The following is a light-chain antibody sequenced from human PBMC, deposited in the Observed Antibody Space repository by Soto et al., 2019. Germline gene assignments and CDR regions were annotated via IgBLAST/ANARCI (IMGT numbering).Light chain of an antibody. J-gene: IGKJ5*01. CDR1: QGISSY. V-gene: IGKV1-9*01. CDR2: AAS. CDR3: QQLLSYPIT. Sequence: DVQLTQSPSFLSASVGDRVTITCRAGQGISSYLAWYQQKPGKAPKLLIYAASTLQSGVPLRFSGSGSGTSFTLTISSLQPEDFATYYCQQLLSYPITFGQGTRLEIK.